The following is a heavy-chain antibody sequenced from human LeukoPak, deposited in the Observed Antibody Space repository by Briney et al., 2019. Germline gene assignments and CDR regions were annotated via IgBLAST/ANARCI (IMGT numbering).Heavy chain of an antibody. V-gene: IGHV1-2*02. CDR3: ARDFGYCGSTSCKGWFDP. CDR2: INPNIVGT. J-gene: IGHJ5*02. CDR1: GYTFTVYY. Sequence: ASVKVSCKASGYTFTVYYMHWVRQAPGQGLGWRGWINPNIVGTNNAQKFQGRVTMTRDTSINTAYMEQRKLSTDDTAVYYCARDFGYCGSTSCKGWFDPWGQGTLVTVSS. D-gene: IGHD2-2*01.